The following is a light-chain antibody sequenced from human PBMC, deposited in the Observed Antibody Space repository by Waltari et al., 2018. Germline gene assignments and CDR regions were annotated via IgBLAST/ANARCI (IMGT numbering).Light chain of an antibody. CDR3: QHRNNWPPT. Sequence: EVVLTQSPATLSLSPGERATPSCRASQSVSSYLDWYQQKPGQAPRLLIYDASNRATGVPARFGGSGSGTDFTLTISSLEPEDFAVYYCQHRNNWPPTFGQGTKLEIK. J-gene: IGKJ2*01. CDR1: QSVSSY. V-gene: IGKV3-11*01. CDR2: DAS.